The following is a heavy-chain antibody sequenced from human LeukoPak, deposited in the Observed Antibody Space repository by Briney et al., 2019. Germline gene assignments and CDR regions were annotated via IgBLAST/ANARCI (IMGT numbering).Heavy chain of an antibody. J-gene: IGHJ6*02. V-gene: IGHV4-59*01. D-gene: IGHD3-3*01. CDR3: ARVTVAYYDFWSGYYRGADYYYGMDV. Sequence: SETLSLTCTVSGGSISSYYWSWIRQPPGKGLEWIGYIYYSGSTNYNPSLKSRVTISVDTSKNQISLKLSSVTAADTAVYYCARVTVAYYDFWSGYYRGADYYYGMDVWGQGTTVTVSS. CDR2: IYYSGST. CDR1: GGSISSYY.